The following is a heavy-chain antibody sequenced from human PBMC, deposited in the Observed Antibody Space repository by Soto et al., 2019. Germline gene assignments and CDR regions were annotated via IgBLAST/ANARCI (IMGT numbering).Heavy chain of an antibody. CDR2: ISYDGSNK. Sequence: LGGSLRLSCASSGFTFSSYGMHWVRQAPGKGLEWVAVISYDGSNKYYADSVKGRFTISRDNSKNTLYLQMNSLRAEDTAVYYCAKVGTYSSSSYPDYWGQGTLVTVSS. CDR3: AKVGTYSSSSYPDY. J-gene: IGHJ4*02. D-gene: IGHD6-6*01. V-gene: IGHV3-30*18. CDR1: GFTFSSYG.